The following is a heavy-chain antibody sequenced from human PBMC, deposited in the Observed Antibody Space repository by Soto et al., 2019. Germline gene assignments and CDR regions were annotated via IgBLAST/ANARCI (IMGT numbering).Heavy chain of an antibody. CDR2: IYSGGST. V-gene: IGHV3-53*01. CDR3: ERDRGVVAGPQYYFDY. CDR1: GFNVSSNY. D-gene: IGHD6-19*01. Sequence: GGSLRLSCAASGFNVSSNYMNWVRQGPGKGLEWVSVIYSGGSTYYADSVKGRFTISRDNSKNMLYLHMNSLRAEDTAVYYCERDRGVVAGPQYYFDYWGQGTLVTVSS. J-gene: IGHJ4*02.